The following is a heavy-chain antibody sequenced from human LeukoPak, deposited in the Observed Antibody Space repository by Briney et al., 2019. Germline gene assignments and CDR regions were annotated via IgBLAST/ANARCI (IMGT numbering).Heavy chain of an antibody. CDR2: INPSGGST. CDR3: ASHITRFYAFDI. D-gene: IGHD1-20*01. J-gene: IGHJ3*02. CDR1: GYTFTNYY. Sequence: ASVKVSCKAPGYTFTNYYIHWVRQAPGQGLECMGIINPSGGSTSYAQKFQGRVTMTRDMSTSTVYMELSSLRSEDTAVYYCASHITRFYAFDIWGQGTMVTVSS. V-gene: IGHV1-46*01.